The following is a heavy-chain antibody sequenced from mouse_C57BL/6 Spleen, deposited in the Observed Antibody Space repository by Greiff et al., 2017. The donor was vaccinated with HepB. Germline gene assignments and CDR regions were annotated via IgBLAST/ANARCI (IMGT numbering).Heavy chain of an antibody. V-gene: IGHV5-17*01. J-gene: IGHJ1*03. D-gene: IGHD1-1*01. CDR3: ASYYYGSRYFDV. Sequence: EVKLVESGGGLVKPGGSLKLSCAASGFTFSDYGMHWVRQAPEKGLEWVAYISSGSSTIYYADTVKGRFTISRDNAKNTLFLQMTSLRSEDTAMYYCASYYYGSRYFDVWGTGTTVTVAS. CDR2: ISSGSSTI. CDR1: GFTFSDYG.